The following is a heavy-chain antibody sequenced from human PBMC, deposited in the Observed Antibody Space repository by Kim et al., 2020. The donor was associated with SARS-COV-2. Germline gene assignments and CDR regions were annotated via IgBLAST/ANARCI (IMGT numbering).Heavy chain of an antibody. Sequence: YAQKFQGRVTMTRDTSISTAYMGLSRLRSDDTAVYYCARGLDGYNYVLGYWGQGTLVTVSS. V-gene: IGHV1-2*02. J-gene: IGHJ4*02. D-gene: IGHD5-12*01. CDR3: ARGLDGYNYVLGY.